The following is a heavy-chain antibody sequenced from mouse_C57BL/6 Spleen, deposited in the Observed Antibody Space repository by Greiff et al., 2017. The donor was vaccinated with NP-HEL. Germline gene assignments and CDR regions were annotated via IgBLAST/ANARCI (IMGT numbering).Heavy chain of an antibody. CDR3: TRGGDYYYGSSSYAMDY. V-gene: IGHV1-15*01. J-gene: IGHJ4*01. CDR1: GYTFTDYE. D-gene: IGHD1-1*01. Sequence: LVESGAELVRPGASVTLSCKASGYTFTDYEMHWVKQTPVHGLEWIGAIDPETGGTAYNQKFKGKAILTADKSSSTAYMELRSLTSEDSAVYYCTRGGDYYYGSSSYAMDYWGQGTSVTVSS. CDR2: IDPETGGT.